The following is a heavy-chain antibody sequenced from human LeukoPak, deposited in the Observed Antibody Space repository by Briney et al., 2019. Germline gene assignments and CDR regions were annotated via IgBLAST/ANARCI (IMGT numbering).Heavy chain of an antibody. Sequence: GGSLRLSCAASGFTFSRYAMHWVRQAPGKGLEWVAVISYDGSNKYYADSVKGRFTISRDNSKNTLYLQMNSLRAEDTAVYYCARDNPPPGGWIQLWSAGRDGYYMDVWGKGTTVTVSS. CDR2: ISYDGSNK. V-gene: IGHV3-30*01. J-gene: IGHJ6*03. D-gene: IGHD5-18*01. CDR1: GFTFSRYA. CDR3: ARDNPPPGGWIQLWSAGRDGYYMDV.